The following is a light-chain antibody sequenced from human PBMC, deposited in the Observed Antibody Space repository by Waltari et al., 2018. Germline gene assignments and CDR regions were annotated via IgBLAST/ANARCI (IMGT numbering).Light chain of an antibody. V-gene: IGKV4-1*01. J-gene: IGKJ2*01. CDR1: QGVLYSTNKKNY. CDR2: WSS. Sequence: DIVMTQSQDSLAVSLGERATINCTSSQGVLYSTNKKNYIAWYQQKPRQPPKLLIYWSSTRESGVPERFSGSGSGTDFTLTISGLQAQDVAVYYCQQYYSTPYTFGQGTKLELK. CDR3: QQYYSTPYT.